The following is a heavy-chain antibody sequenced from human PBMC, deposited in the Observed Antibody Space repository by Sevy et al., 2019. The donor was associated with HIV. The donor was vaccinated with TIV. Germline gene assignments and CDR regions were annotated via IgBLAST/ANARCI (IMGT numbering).Heavy chain of an antibody. J-gene: IGHJ4*02. V-gene: IGHV3-7*01. D-gene: IGHD2-15*01. CDR3: ASWSGGGVDY. Sequence: GGSLRLSCAASGFTFSSYWMNWVRQAPGKGLEWVASVKQDGSVKYYVDSVKGRFTISRDNAKNSLYLQMNSLRAEDTAEYYCASWSGGGVDYWGQGTLVTVSS. CDR2: VKQDGSVK. CDR1: GFTFSSYW.